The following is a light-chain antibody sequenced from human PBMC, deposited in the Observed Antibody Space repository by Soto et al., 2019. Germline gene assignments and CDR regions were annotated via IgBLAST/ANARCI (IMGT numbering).Light chain of an antibody. Sequence: DFHMTQSPSSVSASVGDRVTITCRASQGITKRLDWYQQKTGKAPKLLIYEASSLQSGVPSRIRGSGYGTDFTLTISSLQTEDFETYYCQQANSFTITFGQGTRLEIK. CDR1: QGITKR. V-gene: IGKV1D-12*01. CDR3: QQANSFTIT. CDR2: EAS. J-gene: IGKJ5*01.